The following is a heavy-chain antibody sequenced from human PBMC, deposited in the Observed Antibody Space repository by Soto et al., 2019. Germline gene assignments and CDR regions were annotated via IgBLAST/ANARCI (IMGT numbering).Heavy chain of an antibody. CDR1: GGSISSYY. D-gene: IGHD6-19*01. CDR3: ARERRGTGYSSGWLANYYYYMDV. V-gene: IGHV4-59*01. CDR2: IYYSGST. Sequence: SETLSLTCTVSGGSISSYYWSWIRQPPGKGLEWIGYIYYSGSTNYNPSLKSRVTISVDTSKNQFSLKLSSVTAADTAVYYCARERRGTGYSSGWLANYYYYMDVWGKGTTVTVSS. J-gene: IGHJ6*03.